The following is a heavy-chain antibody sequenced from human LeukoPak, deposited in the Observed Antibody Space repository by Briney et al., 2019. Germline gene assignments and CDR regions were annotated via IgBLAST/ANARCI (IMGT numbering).Heavy chain of an antibody. Sequence: ASVKVSCKASGYTFTGYYMHWVRQAPGQGLEWMGWINPNSGGTNYAQKFQGRVTMTRDTSISTAYMELSRLRSDDTAVYYCARDYHDSSGHSLPSPSFQHWGQGTLVTVSS. J-gene: IGHJ1*01. CDR3: ARDYHDSSGHSLPSPSFQH. CDR1: GYTFTGYY. V-gene: IGHV1-2*02. D-gene: IGHD3-22*01. CDR2: INPNSGGT.